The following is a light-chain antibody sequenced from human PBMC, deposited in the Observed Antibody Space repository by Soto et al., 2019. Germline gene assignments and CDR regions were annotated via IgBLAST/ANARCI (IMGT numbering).Light chain of an antibody. CDR1: QNVNSN. CDR3: QHYNNWPPWT. Sequence: EVIMTQFPATLSVSPGERVTLSCRASQNVNSNLAWYQQKPGQAPRLLFFGASTRATGIPGRISGSGSGTEFTLTISSLQSEDFAVYYCQHYNNWPPWTFGQGTKVEIK. V-gene: IGKV3-15*01. CDR2: GAS. J-gene: IGKJ1*01.